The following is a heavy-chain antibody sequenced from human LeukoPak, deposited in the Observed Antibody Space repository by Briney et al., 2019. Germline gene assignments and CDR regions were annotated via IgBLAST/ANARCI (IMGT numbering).Heavy chain of an antibody. CDR1: GYTFTSYA. CDR3: ARDRRAVAGSLSWFDP. J-gene: IGHJ5*02. CDR2: ISAYNGNT. D-gene: IGHD6-19*01. Sequence: ASVKVSCKASGYTFTSYAIVWVRQAPGQGREWMGWISAYNGNTNYAQKVQGRVTMTTDTSTSTAYMELRSLRSDDTAVYYCARDRRAVAGSLSWFDPWGQGTLVTVYS. V-gene: IGHV1-18*01.